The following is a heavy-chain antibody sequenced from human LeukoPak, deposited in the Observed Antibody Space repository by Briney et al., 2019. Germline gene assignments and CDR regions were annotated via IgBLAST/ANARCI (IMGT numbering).Heavy chain of an antibody. V-gene: IGHV3-30*01. CDR3: ARDYSSGHGGY. Sequence: GGSLRLSCAASGFTFSSYAMHWVRQAPGKGLEWVAVISYDGSNKYYADSVKGRFTISRDNSKNTLYLQMNSLRAEDTAVYYCARDYSSGHGGYWGQGTLVTVSS. J-gene: IGHJ4*02. D-gene: IGHD6-19*01. CDR2: ISYDGSNK. CDR1: GFTFSSYA.